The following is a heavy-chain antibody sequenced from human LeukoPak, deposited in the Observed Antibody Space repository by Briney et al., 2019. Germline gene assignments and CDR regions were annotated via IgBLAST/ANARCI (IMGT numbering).Heavy chain of an antibody. D-gene: IGHD6-19*01. CDR2: INHSGST. V-gene: IGHV4-34*01. J-gene: IGHJ4*02. CDR1: GGSFSGYY. CDR3: ARSRGAYSSGWYEDY. Sequence: SETLSLTCAVYGGSFSGYYWSWIRQPPGKGLEWIGEINHSGSTNYNPSLKSRVTISVDTSKNQFSLKLSSVTAADTAVCYCARSRGAYSSGWYEDYWGQGTLVTVSS.